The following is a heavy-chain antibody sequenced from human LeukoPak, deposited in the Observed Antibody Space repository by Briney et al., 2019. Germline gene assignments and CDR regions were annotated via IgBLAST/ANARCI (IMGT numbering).Heavy chain of an antibody. Sequence: QPGGSLRLSCTASGFSFSGHWMHWARQLPGKGLVWVSRISPTGSTTSYADSVKGRSTVSRDNAKNTLYLQVNNLSAEDTAVYYCARGPNSNWSGLDFWGQGTLLTVSS. J-gene: IGHJ4*02. CDR1: GFSFSGHW. D-gene: IGHD6-6*01. CDR3: ARGPNSNWSGLDF. V-gene: IGHV3-74*01. CDR2: ISPTGSTT.